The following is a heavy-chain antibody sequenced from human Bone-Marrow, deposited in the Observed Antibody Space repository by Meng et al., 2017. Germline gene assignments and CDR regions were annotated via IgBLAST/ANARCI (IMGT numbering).Heavy chain of an antibody. CDR1: GFTFDDYT. J-gene: IGHJ1*01. V-gene: IGHV3-43*01. D-gene: IGHD6-19*01. CDR2: ISWDGGST. Sequence: GESLKLSCSASGFTFDDYTMHWVRQAPGKGLEWVSLISWDGGSTYYADSVKGRFTISRDNSKNSLYLQMNSLRTEDTALYYCAKDVSVAPSVAEYFQHWGQGTLVTVSS. CDR3: AKDVSVAPSVAEYFQH.